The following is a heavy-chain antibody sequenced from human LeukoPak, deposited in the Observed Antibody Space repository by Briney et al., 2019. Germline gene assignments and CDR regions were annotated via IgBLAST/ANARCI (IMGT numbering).Heavy chain of an antibody. Sequence: GGSLRLSCAGSGFIFSSHAVSWVRQAPGKGLEWVSVIGGSGADTFYAESVKGRFIISRDNSKNKVYLQLNSLRAEDTAVYYCAKDSPGYASSWYEDNWGQGTLVTVAS. CDR1: GFIFSSHA. V-gene: IGHV3-23*01. D-gene: IGHD6-13*01. CDR3: AKDSPGYASSWYEDN. CDR2: IGGSGADT. J-gene: IGHJ4*02.